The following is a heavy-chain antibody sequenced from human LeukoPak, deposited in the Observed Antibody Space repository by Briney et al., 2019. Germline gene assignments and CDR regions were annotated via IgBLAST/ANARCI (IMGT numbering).Heavy chain of an antibody. J-gene: IGHJ4*02. V-gene: IGHV3-53*01. D-gene: IGHD4-17*01. Sequence: GGSLRLSCAASGFTVSSNYMSWVRQAPAKGLEWVSVIYSGGSTYYADSVKGRFTISRDNSKNTLYLQMNSLRAEDTAVYYCVRGDYGDYTLFDYWGQGTLVTVSS. CDR3: VRGDYGDYTLFDY. CDR2: IYSGGST. CDR1: GFTVSSNY.